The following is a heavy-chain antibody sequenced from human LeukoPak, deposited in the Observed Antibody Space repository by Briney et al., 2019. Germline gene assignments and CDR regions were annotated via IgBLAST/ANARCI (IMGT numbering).Heavy chain of an antibody. J-gene: IGHJ3*02. CDR1: GGSISSSSYY. CDR2: IYYSGST. D-gene: IGHD2-15*01. Sequence: PSETLSLTCTVSGGSISSSSYYWGWIRQPPGKGLEWIGSIYYSGSTYYNPSLKSRVTISVDTSKNQFSLKLSSVTAADTAVYYCARPYCSGGSCSVAFDIWGQGTMVTVSS. V-gene: IGHV4-39*01. CDR3: ARPYCSGGSCSVAFDI.